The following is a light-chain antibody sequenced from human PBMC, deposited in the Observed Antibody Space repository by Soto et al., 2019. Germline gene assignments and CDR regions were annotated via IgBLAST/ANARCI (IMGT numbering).Light chain of an antibody. CDR3: QQYNNWPPRT. Sequence: EIVMTQSPASLSVSPGETATLSCRASQSISNSLAWYQQKPGQSPSLLIYGASTRATGIPARFSGSGSGTEFTLTISSLQSEDSALYYCQQYNNWPPRTFGQGTKLEIK. CDR1: QSISNS. J-gene: IGKJ2*01. V-gene: IGKV3-15*01. CDR2: GAS.